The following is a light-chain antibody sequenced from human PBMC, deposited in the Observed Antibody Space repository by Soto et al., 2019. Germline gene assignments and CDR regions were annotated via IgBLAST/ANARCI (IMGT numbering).Light chain of an antibody. CDR1: QSVLYSSNNKNY. CDR2: WAS. V-gene: IGKV4-1*01. Sequence: DIVMTQSPDSLAVSLGERATINCKSSQSVLYSSNNKNYLAWYQQKPGQPPKLLSCWASTREFGVPDRFSGSGSRTDFTLAISSLPAEDVAVYYCQQYYSTPLTFGGGTKVEIK. J-gene: IGKJ4*01. CDR3: QQYYSTPLT.